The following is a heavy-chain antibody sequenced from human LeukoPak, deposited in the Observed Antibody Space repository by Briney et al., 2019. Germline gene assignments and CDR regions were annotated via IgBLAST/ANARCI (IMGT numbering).Heavy chain of an antibody. CDR2: ISSNGNNT. D-gene: IGHD5-18*01. Sequence: GGSLRLSCAASGFTFSRYNMHWVRQTPGKGLEYVSAISSNGNNTYYANSVKGRFTISRDNSKNTLYLQMGSLRVEDMAVYYCAREQWDEYNYGSDYWGQGTLVTVSS. V-gene: IGHV3-64*01. CDR3: AREQWDEYNYGSDY. J-gene: IGHJ4*02. CDR1: GFTFSRYN.